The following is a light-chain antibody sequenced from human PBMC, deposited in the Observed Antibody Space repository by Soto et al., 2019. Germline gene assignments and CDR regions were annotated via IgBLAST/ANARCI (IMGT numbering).Light chain of an antibody. V-gene: IGLV2-23*01. Sequence: QSALTQPASVSGSPGQSITISCTGTSSDVGSYNLVSWYQQHPGKAPKLMIYEGSKRPSGVSNRFSGSKSGNTASLTISGLQAEHEAVYYCCSYAGSSPVVFGGGTKLTVL. CDR3: CSYAGSSPVV. CDR2: EGS. J-gene: IGLJ2*01. CDR1: SSDVGSYNL.